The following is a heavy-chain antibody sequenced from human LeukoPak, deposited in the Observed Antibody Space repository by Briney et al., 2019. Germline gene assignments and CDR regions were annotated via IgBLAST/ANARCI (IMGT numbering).Heavy chain of an antibody. Sequence: SQTLSLTCTVSGGSISSGGYYWSWIRQHPGKGLEWIGYIYYSGSTYYNPSLKSRVTISVDTSKNQFSLKLSSVAAADSAVYYCARGGYQLLPFDYWGQGTLVTVSS. V-gene: IGHV4-31*03. CDR1: GGSISSGGYY. CDR3: ARGGYQLLPFDY. D-gene: IGHD2-2*01. J-gene: IGHJ4*02. CDR2: IYYSGST.